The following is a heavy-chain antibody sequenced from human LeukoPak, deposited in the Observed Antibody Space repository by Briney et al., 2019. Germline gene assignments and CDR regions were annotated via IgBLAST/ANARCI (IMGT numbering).Heavy chain of an antibody. CDR3: ARGGGYYAIDY. Sequence: GGSLRLSCAASGFTFSSYAMNWVRKAPGKGLEWVSVLYSDDTTYYADSVKGRFTISRDNSKNTLYLQMNNLRAEDTAVYYCARGGGYYAIDYWGQGTLVTVSS. J-gene: IGHJ4*02. CDR2: LYSDDTT. CDR1: GFTFSSYA. V-gene: IGHV3-23*01. D-gene: IGHD1-26*01.